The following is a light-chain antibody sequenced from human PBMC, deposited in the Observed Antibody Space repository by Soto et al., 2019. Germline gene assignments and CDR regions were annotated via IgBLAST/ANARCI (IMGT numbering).Light chain of an antibody. Sequence: EIVMTQSPANLSVSPGERATLSCRASQSVSSNLAWYQQKPGQGPRLLIYGASTRATSIPARFSGSGSGTEFTLTINSLQSVDFAVYYCQQCNKWPPYTFGQGTKLEIK. CDR1: QSVSSN. V-gene: IGKV3-15*01. J-gene: IGKJ2*01. CDR3: QQCNKWPPYT. CDR2: GAS.